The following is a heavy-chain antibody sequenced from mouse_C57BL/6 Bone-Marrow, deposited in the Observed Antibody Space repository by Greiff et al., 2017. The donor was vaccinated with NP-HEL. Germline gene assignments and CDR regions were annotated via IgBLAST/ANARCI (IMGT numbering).Heavy chain of an antibody. CDR1: GFTFSDYY. CDR3: AREGGLRRRTYAMDY. J-gene: IGHJ4*01. D-gene: IGHD2-4*01. CDR2: INYDGSST. Sequence: EVKLVESEGGLVQPGSSMKLSCTASGFTFSDYYMAWVRQVPEKGLEWVANINYDGSSTYYMDSLKSRFIISRDNAKNSLYLQMRSLKSEDTATYYCAREGGLRRRTYAMDYWGQGTSVTVSS. V-gene: IGHV5-16*01.